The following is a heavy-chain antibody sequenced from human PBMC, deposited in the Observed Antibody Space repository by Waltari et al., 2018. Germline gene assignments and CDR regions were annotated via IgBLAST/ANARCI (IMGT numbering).Heavy chain of an antibody. Sequence: QVQLQQWGAGLLKPSETLSLTCAVYGGSFSGYYWSWIRQPPGKGLEWIGEINHSGSTNYNPSLKSRVTISVDTSKNQFSLKLSSVNAADTAVYYCARKAALMYYYYYYYMDVWGKGTTVTVSS. CDR1: GGSFSGYY. J-gene: IGHJ6*03. V-gene: IGHV4-34*01. CDR2: INHSGST. CDR3: ARKAALMYYYYYYYMDV. D-gene: IGHD2-8*01.